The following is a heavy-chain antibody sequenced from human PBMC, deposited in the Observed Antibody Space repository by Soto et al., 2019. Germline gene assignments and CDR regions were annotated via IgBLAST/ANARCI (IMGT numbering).Heavy chain of an antibody. CDR3: DKPDSGSGRYTTLITY. J-gene: IGHJ4*02. V-gene: IGHV3-23*01. Sequence: EVQLLESGGGLVQPGGSLRLSCAASGFTFSSYSMNWFRQAPGKGLEWGASVGGGGDHTFYADSVKGRFTISRDDSQSTRCLQMNSLRAADTAVYFCDKPDSGSGRYTTLITYWFQGTLVTVSS. D-gene: IGHD3-10*01. CDR2: VGGGGDHT. CDR1: GFTFSSYS.